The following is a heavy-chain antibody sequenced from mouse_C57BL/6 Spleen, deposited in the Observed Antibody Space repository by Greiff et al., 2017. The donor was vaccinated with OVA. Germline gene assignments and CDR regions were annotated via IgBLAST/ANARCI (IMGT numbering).Heavy chain of an antibody. V-gene: IGHV5-6*01. CDR1: GFTFSSYG. Sequence: EVHLVESGGDLVKPGGSLKLSCAASGFTFSSYGMSWVRQTPDKRLEWVATISSGGSYPYYPDSVKGRFTISRDNAKNTLYLQMSSLKSEDTAMYYCARHERDSNFLAYWGQGTLVTVSA. J-gene: IGHJ3*01. CDR3: ARHERDSNFLAY. D-gene: IGHD2-5*01. CDR2: ISSGGSYP.